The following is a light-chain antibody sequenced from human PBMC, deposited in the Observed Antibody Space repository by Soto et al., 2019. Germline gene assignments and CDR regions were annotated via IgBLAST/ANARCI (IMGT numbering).Light chain of an antibody. Sequence: IVLTQSPTTLSFSPVGRSTLSFRASQSVSSYLAWYQQKPGQAPRLLIYDASNRATGIPARFSGSGSGTDFTLTISSLEPEDFAVYYCQQRSNWPRLTFGGGTKVDIK. CDR1: QSVSSY. V-gene: IGKV3-11*01. CDR3: QQRSNWPRLT. CDR2: DAS. J-gene: IGKJ4*01.